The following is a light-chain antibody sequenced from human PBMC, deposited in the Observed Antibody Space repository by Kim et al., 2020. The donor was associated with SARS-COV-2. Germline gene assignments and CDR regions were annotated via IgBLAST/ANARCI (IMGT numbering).Light chain of an antibody. CDR3: QKHSGYPST. V-gene: IGKV1-9*01. CDR2: AAS. Sequence: IQLTQSPSSLSASVGDRVTITCRATQGISSYLAWYQQKPGEAPKLLISAASTLQRGVPSRFSGSGSGTDFTLTISSLQPEDFAAYYCQKHSGYPSTFGQGTRVEIK. J-gene: IGKJ5*01. CDR1: QGISSY.